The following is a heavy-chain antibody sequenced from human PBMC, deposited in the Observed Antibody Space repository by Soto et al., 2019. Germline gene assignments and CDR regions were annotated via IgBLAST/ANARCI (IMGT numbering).Heavy chain of an antibody. CDR1: GFTFSTYG. J-gene: IGHJ6*04. Sequence: QVQLVESGGGEVQPGRSLTISCAASGFTFSTYGMHWVRQTPGKGLEWVAVISYDGTNKFYSDSEKGRFTISRDNFKNTLTLQMICLRADDTSVYSCAKDLQSYGDYDYYCYGMDVWGVGTRVTVSS. D-gene: IGHD4-17*01. CDR3: AKDLQSYGDYDYYCYGMDV. V-gene: IGHV3-30*18. CDR2: ISYDGTNK.